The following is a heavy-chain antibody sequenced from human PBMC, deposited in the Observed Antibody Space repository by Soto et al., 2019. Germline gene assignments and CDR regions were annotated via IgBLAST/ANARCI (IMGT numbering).Heavy chain of an antibody. CDR1: GFTFSSYW. J-gene: IGHJ3*02. Sequence: GGSLRLSCAASGFTFSSYWMSWVRQAPGKGLECVANIKQDGSEKYYVDSVKGRFTISRDNAKNSLYLQMNSLRAEDSAVYYCARVAAAGRWAFDIWVQGTMVTVSS. CDR2: IKQDGSEK. V-gene: IGHV3-7*01. CDR3: ARVAAAGRWAFDI. D-gene: IGHD6-13*01.